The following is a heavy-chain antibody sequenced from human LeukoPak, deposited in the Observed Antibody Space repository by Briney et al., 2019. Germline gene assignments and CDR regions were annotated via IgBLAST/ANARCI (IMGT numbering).Heavy chain of an antibody. J-gene: IGHJ4*02. D-gene: IGHD5-12*01. V-gene: IGHV4-31*03. CDR3: ARTRGYSGYDSPRFDY. CDR2: IYNSGST. Sequence: SQTLSLTCTVSGGSISSGGYYWSWIRQHPGKGLEWIGYIYNSGSTYYNPSLKSRVTISVDTSKSQFSLKLSSVTAADTAVYYCARTRGYSGYDSPRFDYWGQGTLVTVSS. CDR1: GGSISSGGYY.